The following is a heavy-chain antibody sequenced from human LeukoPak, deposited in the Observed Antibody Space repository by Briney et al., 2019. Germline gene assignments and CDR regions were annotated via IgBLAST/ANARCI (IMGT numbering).Heavy chain of an antibody. CDR3: ARGPITMVRARGGYFDY. D-gene: IGHD3-10*01. V-gene: IGHV3-23*01. CDR1: GFTFSSYA. CDR2: ISGSGGGT. J-gene: IGHJ4*02. Sequence: GGSLRLSCAASGFTFSSYAMSWVRQAPGKGLEWVSAISGSGGGTYYADSVKGRFTISRDNSKNTLYLQMNSLRAEDTAVYYCARGPITMVRARGGYFDYWGQGTLVTVSS.